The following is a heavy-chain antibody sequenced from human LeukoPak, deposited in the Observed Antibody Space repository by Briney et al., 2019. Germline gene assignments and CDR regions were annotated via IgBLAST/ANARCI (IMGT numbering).Heavy chain of an antibody. CDR2: ISNGATYI. V-gene: IGHV3-21*01. CDR1: GFTFSGYS. CDR3: ARDGYSYGSPIDY. D-gene: IGHD5-18*01. J-gene: IGHJ4*02. Sequence: GGSLRLSCAASGFTFSGYSMNWVRQAPGKGLEWVSSISNGATYIYYADSVKGRFTISRDNAKNSLYLQMNSLRAEDTAVYYCARDGYSYGSPIDYWGQGTLVTVSS.